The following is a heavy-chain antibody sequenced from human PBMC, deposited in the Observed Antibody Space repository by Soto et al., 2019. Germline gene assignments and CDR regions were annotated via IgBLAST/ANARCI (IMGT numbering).Heavy chain of an antibody. J-gene: IGHJ6*04. Sequence: GGSLRLSCAASGFTFSSYGMHWVRQAPGKGLEWVAVIWYDGSNKYYADSVKGRFTISRDNSKNTLYLQMNSLRAEDTAVYYCARTPVDIVATGPIGVWGKGTTVTVSS. V-gene: IGHV3-33*01. D-gene: IGHD5-12*01. CDR3: ARTPVDIVATGPIGV. CDR1: GFTFSSYG. CDR2: IWYDGSNK.